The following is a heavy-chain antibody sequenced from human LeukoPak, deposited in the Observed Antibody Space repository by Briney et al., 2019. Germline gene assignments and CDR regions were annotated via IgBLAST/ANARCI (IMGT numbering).Heavy chain of an antibody. J-gene: IGHJ4*02. CDR3: AKDRVARVSDTSAFDY. CDR1: GFTFTIYA. V-gene: IGHV3-23*01. Sequence: PGGSLRLSCAASGFTFTIYAMNWVRQAPGKGLEWVSGISGRGDTPYYAESVKGRFTISRDNSKNTLYLQLNSLRVEDMAVYYCAKDRVARVSDTSAFDYWGQGTLVTVSS. D-gene: IGHD3-22*01. CDR2: ISGRGDTP.